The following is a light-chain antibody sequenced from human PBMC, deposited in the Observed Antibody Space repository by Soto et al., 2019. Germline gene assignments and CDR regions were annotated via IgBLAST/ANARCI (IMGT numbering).Light chain of an antibody. Sequence: DIQMTQSPSSLFASVGDRVTITCRASQTIYNYLNWYQQKPGKAPKVLIYAASSLQSGVPSRFSGRRSGTDFTLTISSLQPEDFATYDWQQSFTTPYTFGQGTRLDI. CDR1: QTIYNY. V-gene: IGKV1-39*01. CDR2: AAS. J-gene: IGKJ2*01. CDR3: QQSFTTPYT.